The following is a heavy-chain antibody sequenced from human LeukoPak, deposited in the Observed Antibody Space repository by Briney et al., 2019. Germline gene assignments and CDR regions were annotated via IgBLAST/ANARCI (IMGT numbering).Heavy chain of an antibody. CDR1: GFTFSSYW. CDR2: IKPDGSDE. V-gene: IGHV3-7*04. CDR3: ARENFQY. J-gene: IGHJ4*02. Sequence: GGSLRLSCAASGFTFSSYWMNWVRQAPGKGLEWVANIKPDGSDESYVDSVKGRFTISRDNAKNSLYLQMNSLRAEDTAVYYCARENFQYWAQGTLVTVSS.